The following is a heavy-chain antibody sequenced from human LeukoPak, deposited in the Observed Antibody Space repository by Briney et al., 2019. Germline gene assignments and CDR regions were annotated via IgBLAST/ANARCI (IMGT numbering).Heavy chain of an antibody. CDR1: GFTFSSYE. D-gene: IGHD3-3*02. CDR2: ISSSGSTI. V-gene: IGHV3-48*03. CDR3: AKAAFSRTSYFDY. J-gene: IGHJ4*02. Sequence: GGSLKLSCAASGFTFSSYEMNWVRRAPGQGLEWISYISSSGSTIYYADNVKGRFTISRDNSKNTLYLQMDSLRADDTAVYYCAKAAFSRTSYFDYWGQGTLVTASS.